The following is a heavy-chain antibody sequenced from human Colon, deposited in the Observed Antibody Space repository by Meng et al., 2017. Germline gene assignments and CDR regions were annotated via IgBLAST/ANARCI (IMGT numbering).Heavy chain of an antibody. D-gene: IGHD3-10*01. J-gene: IGHJ4*02. Sequence: QLQLQESGPGLVKPSETLSLTCTVSGGSISSSSYYWGWIRQPPGKGLEWIGSIYYTGSTYYNPSLKSRVTMSIDKSKNQFSLTLTSVTAADTAVYYCTRGSGGSVWGQGTLVTVSS. V-gene: IGHV4-39*07. CDR1: GGSISSSSYY. CDR2: IYYTGST. CDR3: TRGSGGSV.